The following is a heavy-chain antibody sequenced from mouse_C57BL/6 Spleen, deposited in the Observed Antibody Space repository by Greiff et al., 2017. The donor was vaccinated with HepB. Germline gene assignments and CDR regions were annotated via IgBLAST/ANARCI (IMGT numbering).Heavy chain of an antibody. CDR2: ISSGGDYI. CDR1: GFTFRSYA. Sequence: EVQRVESGEGLVKPGGSLKLSCAASGFTFRSYAMSWVRQTPEKRLEWVAYISSGGDYIYYADTVKGRFTISRDNARNTLYLQMSSLKSEDTAMYYCTRDGGYYYGSSYVGFAYWGQGTLVTVSA. CDR3: TRDGGYYYGSSYVGFAY. V-gene: IGHV5-9-1*02. D-gene: IGHD1-1*01. J-gene: IGHJ3*01.